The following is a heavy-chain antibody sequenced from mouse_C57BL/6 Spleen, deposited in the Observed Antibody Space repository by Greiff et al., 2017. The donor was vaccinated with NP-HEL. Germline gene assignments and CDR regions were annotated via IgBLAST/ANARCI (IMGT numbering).Heavy chain of an antibody. CDR3: ARWGGQAPPFDY. CDR1: GYTFTDYY. CDR2: INPNNGGT. J-gene: IGHJ2*01. Sequence: EVQLQQSGPELVKPGASVKISCKASGYTFTDYYMNWVKQSHGKSLEWIGDINPNNGGTSYNQKFKGKATLTVDKSSSTAYMELRSLTSEDSAVYYCARWGGQAPPFDYWGQGTTLTVSS. V-gene: IGHV1-26*01. D-gene: IGHD3-3*01.